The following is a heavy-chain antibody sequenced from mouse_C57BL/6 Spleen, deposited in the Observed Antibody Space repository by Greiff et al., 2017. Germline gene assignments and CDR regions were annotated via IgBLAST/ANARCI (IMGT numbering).Heavy chain of an antibody. D-gene: IGHD1-1*01. CDR2: IDPSDSYT. CDR1: GYTFTSYW. V-gene: IGHV1-69*01. Sequence: QVQLQQPGAELVMPGASVKLSCKASGYTFTSYWMHWVKQRPGQGLEWIGEIDPSDSYTNYNQKFKGKSTLTVDKSSSTAYMQLSSLTSEDSAVYYCARGSSTGFAYWGQGTLVTVSA. CDR3: ARGSSTGFAY. J-gene: IGHJ3*01.